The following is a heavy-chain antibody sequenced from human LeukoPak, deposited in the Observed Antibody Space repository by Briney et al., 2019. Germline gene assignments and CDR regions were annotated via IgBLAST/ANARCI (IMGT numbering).Heavy chain of an antibody. V-gene: IGHV1-8*01. J-gene: IGHJ4*02. CDR1: GYTFTSYD. CDR3: ARGSYYDFWSGPMPLDY. CDR2: MNPNSGTT. Sequence: ASVKVSCKASGYTFTSYDFNWVRQAPGQGPEWIGWMNPNSGTTGYAQKFQGRVTMTRNTSISTAYMELSSLRSEDTAVYYCARGSYYDFWSGPMPLDYWGQGTLVTVSS. D-gene: IGHD3-3*01.